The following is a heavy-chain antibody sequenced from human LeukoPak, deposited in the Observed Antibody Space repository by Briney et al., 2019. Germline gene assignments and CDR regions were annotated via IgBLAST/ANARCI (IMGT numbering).Heavy chain of an antibody. Sequence: PGGSLRLSCAASGFTFSSYAMSWVRQAPGKGLEWVSAISGSGGSTYYADSVKGRFTISRDNSKNTLYLQMNSLRAEDTAVYHCAKDLFSGIAVYHYWGQGTVVTVSS. CDR2: ISGSGGST. D-gene: IGHD6-19*01. V-gene: IGHV3-23*01. J-gene: IGHJ4*02. CDR1: GFTFSSYA. CDR3: AKDLFSGIAVYHY.